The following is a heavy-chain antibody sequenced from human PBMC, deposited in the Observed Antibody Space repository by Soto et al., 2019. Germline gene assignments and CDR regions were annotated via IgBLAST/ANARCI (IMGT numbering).Heavy chain of an antibody. J-gene: IGHJ6*02. D-gene: IGHD1-7*01. CDR3: ARGITGTTFYYYYGMDV. V-gene: IGHV1-18*01. CDR1: GYTFTSYG. CDR2: ISAYNGNT. Sequence: QVQLVQSGAEVKKPGASVKVSCKASGYTFTSYGINWLRQAPGQGLEWMGWISAYNGNTNYAQKLQGRVTMTTDTSTNTADMELRSLTSDDTAVYYCARGITGTTFYYYYGMDVWGQGTTVTVSS.